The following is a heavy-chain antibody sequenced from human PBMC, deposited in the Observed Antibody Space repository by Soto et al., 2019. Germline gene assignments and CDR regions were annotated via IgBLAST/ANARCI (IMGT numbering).Heavy chain of an antibody. CDR3: ARGRGVTVTCNLYYCYGIDG. V-gene: IGHV4-34*01. D-gene: IGHD4-17*01. Sequence: PSETLSLTCAVYGGSFSGYYWSWIRQPPGKGLEWIGEINHSGSTNYNPSLKSRVTISVDTSKNQFSLKLSSVTAADTAVYYCARGRGVTVTCNLYYCYGIDGWGQGNTVTVSS. CDR1: GGSFSGYY. CDR2: INHSGST. J-gene: IGHJ6*02.